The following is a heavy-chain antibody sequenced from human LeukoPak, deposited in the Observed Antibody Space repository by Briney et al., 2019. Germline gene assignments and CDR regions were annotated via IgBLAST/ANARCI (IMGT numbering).Heavy chain of an antibody. V-gene: IGHV3-30-3*01. CDR3: ARDKPGGYFDL. J-gene: IGHJ2*01. Sequence: GGSLRLSCAASGFTFSDYAMHWVRQAPGKGLEWVAVLSYGGTNKYYADSVKGRFTISRDNAKNSLYLQMNSLRDEDTAVYYCARDKPGGYFDLWGRGTLVTVSS. CDR2: LSYGGTNK. D-gene: IGHD1-26*01. CDR1: GFTFSDYA.